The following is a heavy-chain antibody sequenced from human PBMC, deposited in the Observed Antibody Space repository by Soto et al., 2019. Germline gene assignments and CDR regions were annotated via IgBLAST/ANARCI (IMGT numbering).Heavy chain of an antibody. D-gene: IGHD3-9*01. V-gene: IGHV4-39*01. J-gene: IGHJ5*02. CDR1: GGSISSSSYY. CDR2: IYYSGST. Sequence: QLQLQESGPGLVKPSETLSLTCTVSGGSISSSSYYWGWIRQPPGKGLEWIGSIYYSGSTYYNPSLKSRVTISVDTSKTQFPLKLSSVTAADTAVYYCATTYYDILTGYYWFDPWGQGTLVTVSS. CDR3: ATTYYDILTGYYWFDP.